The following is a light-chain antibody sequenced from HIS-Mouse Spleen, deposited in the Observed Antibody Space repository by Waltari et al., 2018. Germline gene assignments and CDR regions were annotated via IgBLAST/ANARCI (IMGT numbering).Light chain of an antibody. J-gene: IGLJ1*01. CDR2: GKN. CDR1: SPRRYY. V-gene: IGLV3-19*01. CDR3: NSRDSSGNHLSV. Sequence: SSELTQDPAVSVALGQTVRITCQGDSPRRYYASWYKQKPGPAPLLVIYGKNNRPSGIPDRFSGSSSGNTASLTITGAQAEDEADYYCNSRDSSGNHLSVFGTGTKVTVL.